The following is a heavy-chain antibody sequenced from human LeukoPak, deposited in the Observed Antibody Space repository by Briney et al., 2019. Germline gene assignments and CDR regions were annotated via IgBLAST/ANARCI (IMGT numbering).Heavy chain of an antibody. Sequence: PGGSLRLSCAASGFTFSSYSMNWVRQAPGKGLEWVSYISSSSSTIYYADSVKGRFTISRDNAKNSLYLQMNSLRAEDTAVHYCARVGVEMATISSDWGQGTLVTVSS. CDR1: GFTFSSYS. D-gene: IGHD5-24*01. CDR3: ARVGVEMATISSD. J-gene: IGHJ4*02. V-gene: IGHV3-48*01. CDR2: ISSSSSTI.